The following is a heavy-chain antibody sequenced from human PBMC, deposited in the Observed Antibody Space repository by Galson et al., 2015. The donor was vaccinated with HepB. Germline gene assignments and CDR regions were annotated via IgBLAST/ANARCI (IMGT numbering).Heavy chain of an antibody. CDR3: ATHARNYSRIPRGELDY. D-gene: IGHD3-10*01. CDR2: MYSGGTT. V-gene: IGHV3-66*02. CDR1: GFTVSSNY. J-gene: IGHJ4*02. Sequence: SLRLSCAASGFTVSSNYMTWVRQAPGKGLEWVSVMYSGGTTNYADSVKGRFTISRDNSKNTLYLQMNSLRPEDTALYYCATHARNYSRIPRGELDYWGQGTLVTVSS.